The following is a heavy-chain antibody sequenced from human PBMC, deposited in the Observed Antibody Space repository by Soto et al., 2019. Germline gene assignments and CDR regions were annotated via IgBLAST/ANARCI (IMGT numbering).Heavy chain of an antibody. D-gene: IGHD3-9*01. CDR2: IYYSGST. CDR1: DGSIRDHC. Sequence: SETLSLTYTVADGSIRDHCGRWIRQPPGKGLEWIGYIYYSGSTNYNPSLKSRVTISVDTSKNQFSLKLSSVTAADTAVYYCARLGGLRYFDWLFDYWVQGTLVTVSS. V-gene: IGHV4-59*08. CDR3: ARLGGLRYFDWLFDY. J-gene: IGHJ4*02.